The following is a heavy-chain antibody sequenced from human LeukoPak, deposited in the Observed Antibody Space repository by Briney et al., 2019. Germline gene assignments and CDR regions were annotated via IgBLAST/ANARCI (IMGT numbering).Heavy chain of an antibody. CDR1: GFTFSDYY. J-gene: IGHJ4*02. D-gene: IGHD4-17*01. V-gene: IGHV3-11*05. Sequence: GRSLRLSCSASGFTFSDYYMSWIRQASGKGLEWVSYTSSSTTYTKYADSVKGRFIISRDNAKNSLYLQMDSLRPDDTAVYYCATGRDYVIYWGQGILVTVSS. CDR2: TSSSTTYT. CDR3: ATGRDYVIY.